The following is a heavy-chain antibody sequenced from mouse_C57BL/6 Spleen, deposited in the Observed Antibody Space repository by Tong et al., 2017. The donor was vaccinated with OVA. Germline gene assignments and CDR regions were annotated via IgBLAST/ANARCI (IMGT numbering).Heavy chain of an antibody. V-gene: IGHV2-6*02. J-gene: IGHJ4*01. Sequence: VQLQESGGGLVQPKGSLKLSCAASGFSFNTYAMNWVRQAPGKGLEWLVVIWSDGSTTYNSALKSRLSISKDNSKSQVFLKMNSLQADDTAIYYCARKGGYSNYVNYAMDYWGQGTSVTVSS. CDR2: IWSDGST. CDR3: ARKGGYSNYVNYAMDY. D-gene: IGHD2-5*01. CDR1: GFSFNTYA.